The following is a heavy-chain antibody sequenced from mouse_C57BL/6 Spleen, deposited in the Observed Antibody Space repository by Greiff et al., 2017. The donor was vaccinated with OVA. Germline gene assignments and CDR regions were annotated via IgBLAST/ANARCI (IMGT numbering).Heavy chain of an antibody. CDR1: GYAFTNYL. D-gene: IGHD1-1*01. V-gene: IGHV1-54*01. CDR2: INPGSGGT. Sequence: QVQLQQSGAELVRPGTSVKVSCKASGYAFTNYLIEWVKQRPGQGLEWIGVINPGSGGTNYNEKFKGKATLTADKSSSTAYMQLSSLTSEDSAVYCCARDTTVVEDYYAMDYWGQGTSVTVSS. J-gene: IGHJ4*01. CDR3: ARDTTVVEDYYAMDY.